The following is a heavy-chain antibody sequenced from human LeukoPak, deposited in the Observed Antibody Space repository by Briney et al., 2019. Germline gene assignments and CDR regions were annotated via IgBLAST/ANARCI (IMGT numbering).Heavy chain of an antibody. CDR3: AAAIRIVGATFSDY. CDR2: IVVGSGNT. D-gene: IGHD1-26*01. CDR1: GFTFTSPA. Sequence: SVKVSCKASGFTFTSPAMQWVRQARGQRLEWIGWIVVGSGNTNYAQKFQERVTITRDMSTSTAYMELSSLRSEDTAVYYCAAAIRIVGATFSDYWGQGTLVTVSS. V-gene: IGHV1-58*02. J-gene: IGHJ4*02.